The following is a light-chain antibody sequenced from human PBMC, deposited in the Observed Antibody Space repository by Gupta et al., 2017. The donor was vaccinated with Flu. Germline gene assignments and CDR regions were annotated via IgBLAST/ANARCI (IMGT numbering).Light chain of an antibody. CDR2: DAS. Sequence: DIVLTQSPATLSLSPGERATLSCRASQNIDKYLAWYQHRPGQPPRLLIFDASNKGPGIPARFSGSGSVTDFTLTISSLKPEDFGVYYCQQRSSCLLTFGQGTKVEIK. CDR3: QQRSSCLLT. CDR1: QNIDKY. J-gene: IGKJ2*01. V-gene: IGKV3-11*01.